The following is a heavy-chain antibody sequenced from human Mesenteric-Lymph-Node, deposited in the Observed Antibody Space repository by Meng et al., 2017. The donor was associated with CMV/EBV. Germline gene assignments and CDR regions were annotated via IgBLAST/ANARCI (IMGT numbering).Heavy chain of an antibody. J-gene: IGHJ6*02. CDR2: ISSSGSIT. Sequence: GESLKISCAASGFAFSSYEMNWVRQAPGKGLEWVSYISSSGSITYSADSVKGRFTISRDNPKNSLYLQMNSLRVEDTAVYYCARIEGYYAMDVWGQGTTVTVSS. CDR3: ARIEGYYAMDV. CDR1: GFAFSSYE. V-gene: IGHV3-48*03.